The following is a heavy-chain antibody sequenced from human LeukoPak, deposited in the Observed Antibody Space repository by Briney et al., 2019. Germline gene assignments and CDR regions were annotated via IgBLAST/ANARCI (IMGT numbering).Heavy chain of an antibody. J-gene: IGHJ6*03. CDR3: ARDALGYCSSTSCPLYYYMDV. V-gene: IGHV3-48*03. CDR2: IRSSGSTI. CDR1: GFTFSSYA. Sequence: GGSLRLSCAASGFTFSSYAMSWVRQAPGKGLEWVSYIRSSGSTIYYADSVKGRFTISRDNARNSLYLQMNSLRAEDTAVYYCARDALGYCSSTSCPLYYYMDVWGKGTTVTVSS. D-gene: IGHD2-2*01.